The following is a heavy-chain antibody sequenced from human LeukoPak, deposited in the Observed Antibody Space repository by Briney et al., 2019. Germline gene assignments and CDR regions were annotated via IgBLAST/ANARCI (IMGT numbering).Heavy chain of an antibody. CDR3: ARDIVDSSGYHPIDY. D-gene: IGHD3-22*01. Sequence: ASVKVSCKASGYTFTSYYMHWVRQAPGQGLEWMGWINPNSGGTNYAQKFQGRVTMTRDTSISTAYMELSRLRSDDTAVYYCARDIVDSSGYHPIDYWGQGTLVTVSS. CDR1: GYTFTSYY. CDR2: INPNSGGT. V-gene: IGHV1-2*02. J-gene: IGHJ4*02.